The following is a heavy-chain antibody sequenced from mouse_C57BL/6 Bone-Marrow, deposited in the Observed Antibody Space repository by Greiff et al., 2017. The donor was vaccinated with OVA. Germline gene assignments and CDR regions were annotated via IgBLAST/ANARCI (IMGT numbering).Heavy chain of an antibody. J-gene: IGHJ3*01. CDR1: GYTFTDYE. Sequence: QVQLQQSGAELLRPGASVTLSCKASGYTFTDYEMHWVKQTPVHGLEWIGAIYPDTGVTAYNQKFKGKAILTADKSSSTAYMELRSLTSEDSAVYYCTRNYAWFAYWGQGTLVTVSA. CDR2: IYPDTGVT. CDR3: TRNYAWFAY. V-gene: IGHV1-15*01. D-gene: IGHD1-1*01.